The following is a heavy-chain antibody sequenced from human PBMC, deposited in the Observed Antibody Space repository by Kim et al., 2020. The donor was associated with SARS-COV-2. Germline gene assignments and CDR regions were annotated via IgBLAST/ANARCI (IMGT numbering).Heavy chain of an antibody. CDR1: GYSFTGYY. J-gene: IGHJ3*02. CDR2: INPISGGT. Sequence: ASVKVSCKASGYSFTGYYIHWVRQAPGQGLEWMGRINPISGGTNYAQKFQGRVTMTRDTSITTAYMELSSLSSDDTVVYYCARGGYSDTRGSNDAVDIWGQGTKVTVSS. D-gene: IGHD5-18*01. CDR3: ARGGYSDTRGSNDAVDI. V-gene: IGHV1-2*05.